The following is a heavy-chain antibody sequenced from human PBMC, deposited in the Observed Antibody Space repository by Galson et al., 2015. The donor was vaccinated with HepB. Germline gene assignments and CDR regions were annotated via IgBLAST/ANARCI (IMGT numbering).Heavy chain of an antibody. Sequence: TLSLTCAVSGGSISSGGYSWSWIRQPPGKGLEWIGYIYHSGSTYYNPSLKSRVTISVDRSKNQFSLKLSSVTAADTAVYYCARVSVAAAGTRYFDYWGQGTLVTVSS. CDR3: ARVSVAAAGTRYFDY. D-gene: IGHD6-13*01. CDR1: GGSISSGGYS. V-gene: IGHV4-30-2*01. J-gene: IGHJ4*02. CDR2: IYHSGST.